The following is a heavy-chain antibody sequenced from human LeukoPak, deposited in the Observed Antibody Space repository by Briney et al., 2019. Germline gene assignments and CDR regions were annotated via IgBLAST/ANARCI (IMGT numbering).Heavy chain of an antibody. V-gene: IGHV3-74*01. CDR3: ATARNFRFEY. CDR2: MNGEGTTI. J-gene: IGHJ4*02. CDR1: GLTFRTTW. D-gene: IGHD1-7*01. Sequence: GGSLRLSCATSGLTFRTTWMHWVRQATGKGLMWVSRMNGEGTTIDYADSVKGRFTVSRDYAKNTLFLQMNNLRTEDTALYFCATARNFRFEYWGQGSLVIVSA.